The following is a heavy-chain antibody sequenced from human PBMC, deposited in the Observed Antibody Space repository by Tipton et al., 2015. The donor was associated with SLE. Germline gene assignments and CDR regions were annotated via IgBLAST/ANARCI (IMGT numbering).Heavy chain of an antibody. Sequence: TLSLTCTVSGGSISSHYWSWIRQPPGKGLEWIGSIYYSGSTYYNPSLKSRVTISVDTSKNQFSLKLSSVTAADTAVYYCARGEWGFDYWGQGTLVTVSS. D-gene: IGHD3-16*01. CDR3: ARGEWGFDY. J-gene: IGHJ4*02. V-gene: IGHV4-59*05. CDR2: IYYSGST. CDR1: GGSISSHY.